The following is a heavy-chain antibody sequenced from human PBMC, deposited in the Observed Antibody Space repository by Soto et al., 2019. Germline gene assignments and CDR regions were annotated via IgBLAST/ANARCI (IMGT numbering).Heavy chain of an antibody. CDR2: IYSGSST. V-gene: IGHV3-53*01. CDR3: AGDEGAMVGESYAFDI. J-gene: IGHJ3*02. CDR1: GFTVSSNY. D-gene: IGHD5-18*01. Sequence: GGSLRLSCAASGFTVSSNYMSWVRQAPGKGLEWVSVIYSGSSTYYEDSEKGRFTITRDNSKNTLYLQMNSLRAEEAAVYYCAGDEGAMVGESYAFDIWGQGTMVTVSS.